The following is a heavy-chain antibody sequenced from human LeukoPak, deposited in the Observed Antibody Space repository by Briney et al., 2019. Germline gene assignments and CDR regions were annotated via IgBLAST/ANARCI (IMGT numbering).Heavy chain of an antibody. CDR3: ARAGEYSSGPDAFDI. CDR2: IYHSGST. J-gene: IGHJ3*02. Sequence: SETLSLTCTVSGGSISSYYWSWVRQPPGKGLEWIGEIYHSGSTNYNPSLKSRVTISVDKSKNQFSLKLSSVTAADTAVYYCARAGEYSSGPDAFDIWGQGTMVTVSS. V-gene: IGHV4-59*12. CDR1: GGSISSYY. D-gene: IGHD6-19*01.